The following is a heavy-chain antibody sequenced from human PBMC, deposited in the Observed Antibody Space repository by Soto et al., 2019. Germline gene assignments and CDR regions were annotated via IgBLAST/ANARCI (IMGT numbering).Heavy chain of an antibody. Sequence: ASETLSLTCTVSGGSISSGGYYWSWIRQHPGKGLEWIGYIYYSGSTYYNPSLKSRVTISVDTSKNQFSLNLNSVTAADTAVYYCTKGNLPTFEYWGQGTLVTVSS. CDR1: GGSISSGGYY. V-gene: IGHV4-31*03. CDR3: TKGNLPTFEY. J-gene: IGHJ4*02. CDR2: IYYSGST.